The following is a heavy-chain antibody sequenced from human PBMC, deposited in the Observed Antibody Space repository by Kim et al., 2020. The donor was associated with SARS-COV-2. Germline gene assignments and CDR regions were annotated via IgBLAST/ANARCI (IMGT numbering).Heavy chain of an antibody. V-gene: IGHV4-31*03. J-gene: IGHJ3*02. CDR3: ARDPVDYGGSRGAFDI. D-gene: IGHD4-17*01. CDR2: IYYSGST. Sequence: SETLSLTCTVSGGSISSGGYYWSWIRQHPGKGLEWIGYIYYSGSTYYNPSLKSRVTISVDTSKNQFSLKLSSVTAADTAVYYCARDPVDYGGSRGAFDIWGQGTMVTVSS. CDR1: GGSISSGGYY.